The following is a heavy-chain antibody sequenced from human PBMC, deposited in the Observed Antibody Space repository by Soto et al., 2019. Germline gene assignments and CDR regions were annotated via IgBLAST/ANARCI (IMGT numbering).Heavy chain of an antibody. CDR2: INAGNGNT. V-gene: IGHV1-3*01. D-gene: IGHD3-3*01. CDR3: ARDLQTYYDFWSGYYTGIGY. J-gene: IGHJ4*02. Sequence: QVQLVQSGAEVKKPGASVKVSCKASGYTFTSYAMHWVRQAPGQRLEWMGWINAGNGNTKYSQKFQGRVTITRDTSASPAYMELSSLRSEDTAVYYCARDLQTYYDFWSGYYTGIGYWGQGTLVTVSS. CDR1: GYTFTSYA.